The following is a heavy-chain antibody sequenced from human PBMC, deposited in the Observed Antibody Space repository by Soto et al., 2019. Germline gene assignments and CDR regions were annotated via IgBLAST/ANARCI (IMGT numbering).Heavy chain of an antibody. Sequence: TMPVRCRVSGGYSIDLGYYWGWIRQSPGKGLEWIGTIYYSGKTYYHPALKSRVTISVDTSNNRFSLKLSIVTAADTAVYYCARHGSYWCQGILVTVS. CDR2: IYYSGKT. CDR3: ARHGSY. CDR1: GGYSIDLGYY. V-gene: IGHV4-39*01. J-gene: IGHJ4*02.